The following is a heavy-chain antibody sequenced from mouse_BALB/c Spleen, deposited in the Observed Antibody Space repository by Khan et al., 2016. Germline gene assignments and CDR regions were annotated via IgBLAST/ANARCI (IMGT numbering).Heavy chain of an antibody. Sequence: QVQLKESGPDLVAPSQSLSITCTVSGFSLTSYGVHWVHQPPGKGLEWLVVIWSDGSTTYNSALKSRLSISKDNSKSQVFLKMNSLQTDDTAMYYCARHDGYYYAMDYWGQGTSVTVSS. CDR1: GFSLTSYG. V-gene: IGHV2-6-2*01. CDR2: IWSDGST. D-gene: IGHD2-3*01. J-gene: IGHJ4*01. CDR3: ARHDGYYYAMDY.